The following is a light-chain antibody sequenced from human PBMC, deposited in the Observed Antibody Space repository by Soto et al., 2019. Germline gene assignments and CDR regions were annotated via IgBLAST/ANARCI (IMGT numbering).Light chain of an antibody. CDR1: GSNIGSNY. CDR3: AAWDDSLSGHL. V-gene: IGLV1-47*01. CDR2: KNN. J-gene: IGLJ1*01. Sequence: QSVLTQPPSASGTPGQKVSISCSGSGSNIGSNYVYWYQQLPGTAPKLLIYKNNQRPSGVPDRFSGSKSDTSASLAISGLRSEDEADYYCAAWDDSLSGHLFGTGTKLTV.